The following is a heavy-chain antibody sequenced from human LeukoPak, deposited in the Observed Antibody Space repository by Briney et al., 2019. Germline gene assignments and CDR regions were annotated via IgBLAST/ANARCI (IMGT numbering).Heavy chain of an antibody. CDR1: GFTFSSYG. CDR2: ISGSGGST. Sequence: GGSLRLSCAASGFTFSSYGMSWVRQAPGKGLEWVSAISGSGGSTYYADSVKGRFTISRDNSKNTLYLQMNSLRAEDTAVYYCAKDLTVVVPAALDAFDIWGQGTMVTVSS. CDR3: AKDLTVVVPAALDAFDI. J-gene: IGHJ3*02. D-gene: IGHD2-2*01. V-gene: IGHV3-23*01.